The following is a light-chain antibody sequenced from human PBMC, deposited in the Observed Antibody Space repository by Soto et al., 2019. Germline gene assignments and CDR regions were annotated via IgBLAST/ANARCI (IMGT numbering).Light chain of an antibody. CDR2: GAS. Sequence: IVLTQSPGTLSLSPGERATLSCRASQSLDNRHLAWYQHKPGQAPRVLIYGASNRATGIPVRFSGSGSGTDFTLTISRLETEDFAVYYCQQYRISKWPFGQGTKLEIK. CDR3: QQYRISKWP. V-gene: IGKV3-20*01. CDR1: QSLDNRH. J-gene: IGKJ1*01.